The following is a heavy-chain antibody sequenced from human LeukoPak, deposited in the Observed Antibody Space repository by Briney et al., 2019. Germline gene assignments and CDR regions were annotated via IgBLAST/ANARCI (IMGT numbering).Heavy chain of an antibody. J-gene: IGHJ4*02. D-gene: IGHD4-11*01. V-gene: IGHV3-30-3*01. CDR2: ILDDGNTI. Sequence: GGSLRLSCAGSEFTCCDYALLWVRKAPGQGRQWVVVILDDGNTIYYAHSAKGRFLISRDTSNNTLHLQLNSLRAEDTAVYYCARSGGLQKSDYWGQGTLVTVSS. CDR3: ARSGGLQKSDY. CDR1: EFTCCDYA.